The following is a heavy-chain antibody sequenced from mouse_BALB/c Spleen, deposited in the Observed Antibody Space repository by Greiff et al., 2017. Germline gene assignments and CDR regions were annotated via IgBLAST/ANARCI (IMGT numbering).Heavy chain of an antibody. J-gene: IGHJ2*01. CDR1: GFDFSRYW. V-gene: IGHV4-1*02. Sequence: DVMLVESGGGLVQPGGSLKLSCAASGFDFSRYWMSWVRQAPGKGLEWIGEINPDSSTINYTPSLKDKFIISRDNAKNTLYLQMSKVRSEDTALYYCAKTARATRRYFDYWGQGTTLTVSS. D-gene: IGHD3-2*01. CDR2: INPDSSTI. CDR3: AKTARATRRYFDY.